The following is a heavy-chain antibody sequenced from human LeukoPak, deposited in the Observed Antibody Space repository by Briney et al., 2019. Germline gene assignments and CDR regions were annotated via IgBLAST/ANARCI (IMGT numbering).Heavy chain of an antibody. CDR3: ARGFYSPHY. J-gene: IGHJ4*02. CDR2: IYYSGRT. Sequence: SETLSLTCTASGGSISSDYWSWIRQPPGKGLEWIGYIYYSGRTYYNPSLKSRITISVDTSKNQFSLKLSSVTAADTAVYYCARGFYSPHYWGQGTLVSVSS. CDR1: GGSISSDY. V-gene: IGHV4-59*01. D-gene: IGHD4-11*01.